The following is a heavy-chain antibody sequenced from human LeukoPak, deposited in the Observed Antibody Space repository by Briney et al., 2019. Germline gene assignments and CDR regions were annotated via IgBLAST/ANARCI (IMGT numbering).Heavy chain of an antibody. CDR1: GFTFSSYA. V-gene: IGHV3-23*01. CDR3: AKDSLRGRIVVVYFDY. D-gene: IGHD2-2*01. CDR2: ISGSGGST. Sequence: GGSLRLSCAASGFTFSSYAMSWVRQAPGKGLEWVSAISGSGGSTYYADSVKGRFTISRDNSKNTLYLQMNSLRAEDTAVYYCAKDSLRGRIVVVYFDYWGQGTLVTVSS. J-gene: IGHJ4*02.